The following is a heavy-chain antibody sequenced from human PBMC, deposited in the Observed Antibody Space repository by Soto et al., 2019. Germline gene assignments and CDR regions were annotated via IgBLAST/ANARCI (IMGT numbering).Heavy chain of an antibody. J-gene: IGHJ6*02. CDR3: ASADCSSTSCYDPYYYYGMDV. V-gene: IGHV3-23*01. D-gene: IGHD2-2*01. Sequence: PGGSLRLSCAASGFTFSSYAMSWVRQAPGKGLEWVSAISGSGGSTYYADSVKGRFTISRDNSKNTLYLQMNSLRAEDTAVYYCASADCSSTSCYDPYYYYGMDVWGQGTTVTVSS. CDR1: GFTFSSYA. CDR2: ISGSGGST.